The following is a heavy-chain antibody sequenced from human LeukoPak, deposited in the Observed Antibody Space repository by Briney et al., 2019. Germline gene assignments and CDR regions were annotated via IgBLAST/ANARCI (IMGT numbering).Heavy chain of an antibody. D-gene: IGHD3-10*01. V-gene: IGHV5-10-1*01. J-gene: IGHJ4*02. CDR1: GYSFTTYW. CDR2: IDPSDSYT. Sequence: GESLKISCTGSGYSFTTYWISWVRQLPGKGLEWMGRIDPSDSYTNYSPSFQGHVTISVDKSISTAYLQWSSLEAPDTAMYYCARLYGSGSLWGQGTLVTVSS. CDR3: ARLYGSGSL.